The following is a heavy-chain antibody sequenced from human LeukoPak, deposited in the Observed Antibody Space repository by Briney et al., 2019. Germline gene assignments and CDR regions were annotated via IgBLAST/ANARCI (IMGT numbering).Heavy chain of an antibody. CDR3: ARDGAGLGNYLDV. J-gene: IGHJ6*03. V-gene: IGHV4-59*01. CDR2: IHNSGIT. D-gene: IGHD7-27*01. Sequence: SETLSLTCTVSGVSISSYYWSWIRQPPGKGLEWIGYIHNSGITNYNPSLKSRVTISVDTSKNQFSLKLSSVTAADTAVYYCARDGAGLGNYLDVWGKGTTVTVSS. CDR1: GVSISSYY.